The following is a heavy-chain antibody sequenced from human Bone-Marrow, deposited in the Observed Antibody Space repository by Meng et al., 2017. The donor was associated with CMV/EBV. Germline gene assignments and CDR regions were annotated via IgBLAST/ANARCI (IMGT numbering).Heavy chain of an antibody. V-gene: IGHV3-23*01. D-gene: IGHD3-3*01. J-gene: IGHJ4*02. CDR2: ISGSGGST. CDR3: AKCVSVFGVVPDH. CDR1: GFTFSSYA. Sequence: GESLKISCAASGFTFSSYAMSWVRQAPGKGLEWVSAISGSGGSTYYADSVKGRFTISRDNSRNTLYLQMNSLRADDTAVYYCAKCVSVFGVVPDHWGQGTLVTVSS.